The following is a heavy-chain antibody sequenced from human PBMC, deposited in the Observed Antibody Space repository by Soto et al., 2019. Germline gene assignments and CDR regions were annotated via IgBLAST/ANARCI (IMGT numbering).Heavy chain of an antibody. CDR1: GASISSGRW. CDR2: IFHDGST. D-gene: IGHD1-1*01. V-gene: IGHV4-4*02. CDR3: ARLGGLTEFSGKGYKFEQ. J-gene: IGHJ4*02. Sequence: PSETLSLTFAVSGASISSGRWWLWVRQPPGKGLEWIGEIFHDGSTHSPPSLKSRVTMSVDKSKNYFALELTSVTAADTALYYCARLGGLTEFSGKGYKFEQWGRGILVTVSS.